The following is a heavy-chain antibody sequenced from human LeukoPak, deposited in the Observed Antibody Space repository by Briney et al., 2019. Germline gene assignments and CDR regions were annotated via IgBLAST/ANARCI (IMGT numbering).Heavy chain of an antibody. CDR3: ARATIGELLKDAFDI. CDR1: GYTFTSYA. Sequence: SVKVSCKASGYTFTSYAMNWVRQAPGQGLEWMGGIIPIFGTANYAQKFQGRVTITADESTSTAYMELSSLRSEDTAVYYCARATIGELLKDAFDIWGQGTMVTVSS. J-gene: IGHJ3*02. CDR2: IIPIFGTA. V-gene: IGHV1-69*13. D-gene: IGHD3-10*01.